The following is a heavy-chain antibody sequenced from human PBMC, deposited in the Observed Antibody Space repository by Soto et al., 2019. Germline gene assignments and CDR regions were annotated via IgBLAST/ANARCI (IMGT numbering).Heavy chain of an antibody. CDR1: GFTFSSYG. CDR2: ISYDGSNK. CDR3: ANDDFWSGTYHYYGMDV. J-gene: IGHJ6*02. D-gene: IGHD3-3*01. V-gene: IGHV3-30*18. Sequence: QVQLVESGGGVVQPGRSLRLSCAASGFTFSSYGMHWVRQAPGKGLEWVAVISYDGSNKYYADSVKGRFTISRDNSKNTLYLQMNSLRAEDTAVYYCANDDFWSGTYHYYGMDVWGQGTTVTVSS.